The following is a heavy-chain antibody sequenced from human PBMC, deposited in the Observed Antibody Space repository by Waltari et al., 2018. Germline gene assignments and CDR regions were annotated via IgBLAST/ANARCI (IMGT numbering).Heavy chain of an antibody. D-gene: IGHD6-25*01. CDR3: ARNSGHSADY. V-gene: IGHV3-7*01. J-gene: IGHJ4*02. Sequence: EVQLVESGGGLVQPGGSLRLSCAASGFTFTDYWMSWVRQAPGKGLDGVASLNQDGSQKSYVAPLKGRFTISRDNTKNSLYLQMNSLSAEDTAVYYCARNSGHSADYWGQGTLVTVSS. CDR2: LNQDGSQK. CDR1: GFTFTDYW.